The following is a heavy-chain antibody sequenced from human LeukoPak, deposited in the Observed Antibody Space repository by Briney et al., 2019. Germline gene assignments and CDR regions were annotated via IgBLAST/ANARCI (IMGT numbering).Heavy chain of an antibody. CDR1: GFIFSNYG. V-gene: IGHV3-23*01. J-gene: IGHJ4*02. Sequence: GGSLRLSCAASGFIFSNYGMSWVRQAPGEGLEWVSAISDSTWYADSVKGRFTISRDSSQNTVYLQMNSLRAEDTAVYYCAKDRRSYGGTSFDSWGQGTLVTVSS. CDR2: ISDST. D-gene: IGHD4-23*01. CDR3: AKDRRSYGGTSFDS.